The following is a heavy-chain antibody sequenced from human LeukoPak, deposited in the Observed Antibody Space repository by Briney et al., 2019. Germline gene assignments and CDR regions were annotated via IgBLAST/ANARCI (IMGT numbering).Heavy chain of an antibody. CDR2: INHSGST. CDR1: GGSFSGYY. J-gene: IGHJ5*02. D-gene: IGHD3-10*01. Sequence: PSETLSLTCAVYGGSFSGYYWSWIRQPPGKGREWIGEINHSGSTNYNPSLKSRVTISVDTSKNQFSLKLSSVTAADTAVYYCARGRITMVRGVIFWFDPWGQGTLVTVSS. V-gene: IGHV4-34*01. CDR3: ARGRITMVRGVIFWFDP.